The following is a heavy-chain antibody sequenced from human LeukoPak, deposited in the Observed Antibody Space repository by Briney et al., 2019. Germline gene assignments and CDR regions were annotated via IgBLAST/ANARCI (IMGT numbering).Heavy chain of an antibody. D-gene: IGHD2-2*01. CDR3: ARQDIVVVPAAKDYYYYMDV. CDR2: IYTSGSS. J-gene: IGHJ6*03. Sequence: PSETLSLTCTVSGGSISSYYWSWIRQPAGKGLEWIGRIYTSGSSNYKPSLKSRVTMLEETYTNQFSLKLSSVTAADTAVYYCARQDIVVVPAAKDYYYYMDVWGKGTTVTV. CDR1: GGSISSYY. V-gene: IGHV4-4*07.